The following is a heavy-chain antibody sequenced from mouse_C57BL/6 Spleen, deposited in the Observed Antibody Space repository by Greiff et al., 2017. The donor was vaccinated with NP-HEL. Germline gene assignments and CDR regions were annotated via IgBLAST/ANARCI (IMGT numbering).Heavy chain of an antibody. D-gene: IGHD3-2*02. CDR3: TTAQATGYAMDY. Sequence: EVQLQQSGAELVRPGASVKLSWTASGFNIKDYYMHWVKQRPEQGLEWIGRIDPEDGDTEYAPKFQGKATMTADTSSNTAYLQLSSLTSEDTAVYYCTTAQATGYAMDYWGQGTSVTVSS. J-gene: IGHJ4*01. CDR2: IDPEDGDT. CDR1: GFNIKDYY. V-gene: IGHV14-1*01.